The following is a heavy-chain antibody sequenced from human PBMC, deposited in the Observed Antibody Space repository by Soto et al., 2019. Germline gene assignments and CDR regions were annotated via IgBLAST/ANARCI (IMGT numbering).Heavy chain of an antibody. J-gene: IGHJ4*02. Sequence: ASVKVSCKASGYTFTGYYMHWVRQAPGQGLEWMGRMSPSGGGTSYAQKFQGRVTMTRDTSTSTVYMELSSLRSEDTAVYSCARDLMPIGAQGVGYWGQGTLVTVSS. V-gene: IGHV1-46*01. D-gene: IGHD1-26*01. CDR1: GYTFTGYY. CDR2: MSPSGGGT. CDR3: ARDLMPIGAQGVGY.